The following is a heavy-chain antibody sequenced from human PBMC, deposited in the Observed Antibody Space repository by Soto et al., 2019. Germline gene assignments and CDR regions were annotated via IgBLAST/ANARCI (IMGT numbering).Heavy chain of an antibody. J-gene: IGHJ3*02. CDR2: INTDGGSS. Sequence: EVQLVESGGDLVQPGGSLRLSCAASGFTFSGHWMHWVRQVPGKGLEWVSRINTDGGSSAYADSVKGRFTISRDKARNTLYLQMNGLRGEDTAVYYCAREAGYCSRTSCYRRAFDTWGQGTTVTVSS. D-gene: IGHD2-2*01. CDR1: GFTFSGHW. CDR3: AREAGYCSRTSCYRRAFDT. V-gene: IGHV3-74*03.